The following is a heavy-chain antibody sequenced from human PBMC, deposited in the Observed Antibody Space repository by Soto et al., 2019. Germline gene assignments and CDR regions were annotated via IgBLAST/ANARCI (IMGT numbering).Heavy chain of an antibody. CDR1: GFTFDDYA. D-gene: IGHD4-17*01. J-gene: IGHJ2*01. V-gene: IGHV3-9*01. Sequence: EVQLVESGGGLVQPGRSLRLSCAASGFTFDDYAMHWVRQAPGKGLEWVSGISWNSGSIGYADSVKGRFTISRDNAKNSLYLQMNSLRAEDTALYYCAKDISSTVKDGWYFDLWGRGTLVTVSS. CDR2: ISWNSGSI. CDR3: AKDISSTVKDGWYFDL.